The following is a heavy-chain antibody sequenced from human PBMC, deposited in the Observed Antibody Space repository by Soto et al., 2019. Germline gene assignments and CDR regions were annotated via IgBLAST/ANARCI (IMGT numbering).Heavy chain of an antibody. V-gene: IGHV4-59*08. J-gene: IGHJ4*02. CDR3: ATYIAGGGGRGY. D-gene: IGHD3-16*01. CDR1: GGSISGDH. CDR2: MNHDGST. Sequence: QVQLQESGPGLVKPSETLSLTCTVSGGSISGDHWSWIRQPPGTGLEWIGYMNHDGSTNYSPALRGRLIISVATSNNRFSLKLNSVTAADTAVYYCATYIAGGGGRGYWGQGTLVTVSS.